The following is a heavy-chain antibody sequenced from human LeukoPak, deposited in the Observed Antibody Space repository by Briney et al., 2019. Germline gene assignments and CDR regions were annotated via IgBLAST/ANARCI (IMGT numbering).Heavy chain of an antibody. J-gene: IGHJ4*02. Sequence: SETLSLTCTGSGGSISSYYWRWIRHRPGQGLEWIGYIYHSGSTYYNPSLKSRVTISVDRSKNQFSLKLSSVTAADTAVYYCARGGSTGDFDYWGQGTLVTVSS. CDR3: ARGGSTGDFDY. V-gene: IGHV4-59*12. CDR2: IYHSGST. D-gene: IGHD3-16*01. CDR1: GGSISSYY.